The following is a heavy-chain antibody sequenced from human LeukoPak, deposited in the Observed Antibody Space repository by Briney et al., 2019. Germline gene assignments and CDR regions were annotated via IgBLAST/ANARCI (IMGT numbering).Heavy chain of an antibody. CDR3: ARQNEGETNWFDP. CDR2: VYYSGST. CDR1: GGSISRHY. Sequence: ASETLSLTCTVSGGSISRHYWSWIRQPPGKGLEWIGYVYYSGSTNYNPSLKSRVTISVDTSKNQFSLKLSSVTAADTAVYYCARQNEGETNWFDPWGQGTLVTVSS. D-gene: IGHD1-1*01. J-gene: IGHJ5*02. V-gene: IGHV4-59*11.